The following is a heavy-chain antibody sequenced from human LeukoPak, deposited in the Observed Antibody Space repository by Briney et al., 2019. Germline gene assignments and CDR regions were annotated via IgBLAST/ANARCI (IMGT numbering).Heavy chain of an antibody. D-gene: IGHD5-12*01. V-gene: IGHV4-59*01. J-gene: IGHJ4*02. CDR3: ARGIYSGYDYGY. Sequence: SETLSLTCTVSGGSISSYYWSWIRQPPGKGLERIGYIYYSGSTNYNPSLKSRVTISVDTSKNQFSLKLSSVTAADTAVYYCARGIYSGYDYGYWGQGTLVTVSS. CDR2: IYYSGST. CDR1: GGSISSYY.